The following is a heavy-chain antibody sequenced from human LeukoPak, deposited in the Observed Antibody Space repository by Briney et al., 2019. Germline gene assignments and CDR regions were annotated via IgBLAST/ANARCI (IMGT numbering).Heavy chain of an antibody. Sequence: PSETLSLTCTVSGGSISSYYWSWIRQPPGKGLEWIGYIHYSGSTNYNPSLKSRVTISVDTSKNQFSLKLSSVTAADTAVYYCARVGVYCGGDCYLSDWGQGTPVTVSS. J-gene: IGHJ4*02. CDR3: ARVGVYCGGDCYLSD. CDR2: IHYSGST. V-gene: IGHV4-59*01. CDR1: GGSISSYY. D-gene: IGHD2-21*02.